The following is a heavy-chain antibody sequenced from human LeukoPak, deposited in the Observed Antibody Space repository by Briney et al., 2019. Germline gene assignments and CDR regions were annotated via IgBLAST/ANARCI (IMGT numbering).Heavy chain of an antibody. J-gene: IGHJ5*02. CDR2: ISSSGST. D-gene: IGHD3-10*01. V-gene: IGHV4-61*02. CDR3: ARDGSGSYYNPPNWFDP. CDR1: GDSISSGDYY. Sequence: PSETLSLTCTVSGDSISSGDYYWSWIRQPAGKGLEWIGRISSSGSTYYNPSLKSRVTISVDTSKNQFSLQLNSVTPEDTAVYCCARDGSGSYYNPPNWFDPWGQGTLVTVSS.